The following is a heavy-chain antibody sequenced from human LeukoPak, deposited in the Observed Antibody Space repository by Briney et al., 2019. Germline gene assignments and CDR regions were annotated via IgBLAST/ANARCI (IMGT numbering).Heavy chain of an antibody. V-gene: IGHV3-15*01. CDR1: GFTFSNAW. CDR3: TTFSMIVVVIAL. J-gene: IGHJ4*02. D-gene: IGHD3-22*01. Sequence: AGGSLRLSCAASGFTFSNAWMSWVRQAPGKGLEWVGRIKSKTDGGTTDYAAPVKGRFTISRDDSKNTLYLQMNSPKTEDTAVYYCTTFSMIVVVIALWGQGTLVTVSS. CDR2: IKSKTDGGTT.